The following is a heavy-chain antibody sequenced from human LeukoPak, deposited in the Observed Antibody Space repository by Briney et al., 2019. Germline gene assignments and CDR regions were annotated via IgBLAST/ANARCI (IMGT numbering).Heavy chain of an antibody. D-gene: IGHD5-24*01. CDR3: ARENGDADNSFDY. CDR2: IIPIFDTT. CDR1: GGTFNTYA. J-gene: IGHJ4*02. Sequence: ASVKVSCKASGGTFNTYAINWVRQAPGQGLEWMGGIIPIFDTTNYAQNFQGRVTITADESTSTAYMELSSLRSEDTAVYYCARENGDADNSFDYWGQGTLVIVSS. V-gene: IGHV1-69*13.